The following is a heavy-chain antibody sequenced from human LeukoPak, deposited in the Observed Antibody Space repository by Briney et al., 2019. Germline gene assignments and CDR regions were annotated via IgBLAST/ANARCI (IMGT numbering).Heavy chain of an antibody. D-gene: IGHD2-15*01. V-gene: IGHV4-59*01. J-gene: IGHJ6*02. CDR3: ARERIDSNTFMYGMDV. CDR1: GGSISSYY. Sequence: SETLSLTCTVSGGSISSYYWSWIRQPPGKGLEWIGYIYYSGSTDYNPSLKSRVTISVDTSKNQFSLKLSSVTAADTAVYYCARERIDSNTFMYGMDVWGQGTTVTVSS. CDR2: IYYSGST.